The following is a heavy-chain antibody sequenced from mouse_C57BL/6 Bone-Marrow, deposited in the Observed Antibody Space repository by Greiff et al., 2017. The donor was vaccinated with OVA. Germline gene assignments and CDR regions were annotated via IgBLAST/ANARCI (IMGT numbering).Heavy chain of an antibody. CDR2: IDPANGNT. J-gene: IGHJ4*01. D-gene: IGHD1-1*01. CDR3: ASGSFYYGSTLYYYAMDY. V-gene: IGHV14-3*01. CDR1: GFNIKNTY. Sequence: VHVKQSVAELVRPGASVKLSCTASGFNIKNTYMHWVKQRPEQGLEWIGRIDPANGNTKYAPKFQGKATITADTSSNTAYLQLSSLTSEDTAIYYCASGSFYYGSTLYYYAMDYWGQGTSVTVSS.